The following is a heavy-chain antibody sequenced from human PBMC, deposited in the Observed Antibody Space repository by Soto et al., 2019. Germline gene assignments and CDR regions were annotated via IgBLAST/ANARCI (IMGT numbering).Heavy chain of an antibody. D-gene: IGHD3-3*01. Sequence: ASVKVSCKASGYTFTSYYMHWVRQAPGQGLEWMGIINPSGGSTSYAQKFQGRVTMTRDTSTSTVYMELSSLRSEDTAVYYCARDSSYATYYDFWSGYTRGHTPPYYFDYWGQGTLVT. CDR1: GYTFTSYY. J-gene: IGHJ4*02. CDR3: ARDSSYATYYDFWSGYTRGHTPPYYFDY. V-gene: IGHV1-46*01. CDR2: INPSGGST.